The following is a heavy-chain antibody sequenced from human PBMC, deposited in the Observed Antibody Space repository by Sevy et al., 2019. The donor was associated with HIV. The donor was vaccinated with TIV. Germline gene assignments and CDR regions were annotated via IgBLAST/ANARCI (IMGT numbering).Heavy chain of an antibody. J-gene: IGHJ3*02. CDR2: ISSSSSTI. V-gene: IGHV3-48*02. CDR3: ARGLRIAVAGEIDAFDI. Sequence: GGSLRLSCAASGFTFSSYSMNWVRQAPGKGLEWVSYISSSSSTIYYADSVKGRFTISRDNAKNLLYLQMNSLRDEDTAVYYCARGLRIAVAGEIDAFDIWGQGTMVTVSS. D-gene: IGHD6-19*01. CDR1: GFTFSSYS.